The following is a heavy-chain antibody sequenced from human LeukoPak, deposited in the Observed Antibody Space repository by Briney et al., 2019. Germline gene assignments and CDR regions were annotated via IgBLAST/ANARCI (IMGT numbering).Heavy chain of an antibody. CDR1: GFTFSSYA. V-gene: IGHV3-23*01. D-gene: IGHD3-10*01. Sequence: GGSLRLSCAASGFTFSSYAMSWVRQAPGKGLEWVSAISGSGGSTYYADSVKGRFTISRDNFKNTLYLQMNSLRAEDTAVYYCAKDVSRQYGSGSYEFNYWGQGTLVTVSS. J-gene: IGHJ4*02. CDR3: AKDVSRQYGSGSYEFNY. CDR2: ISGSGGST.